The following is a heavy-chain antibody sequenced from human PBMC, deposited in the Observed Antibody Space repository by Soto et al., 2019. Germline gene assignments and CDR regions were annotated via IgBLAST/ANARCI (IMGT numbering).Heavy chain of an antibody. V-gene: IGHV3-30-3*01. CDR2: ISYDGSNK. CDR1: GFTFSSYA. D-gene: IGHD6-19*01. CDR3: ARDPVYSSGWHFDY. Sequence: QVQLVESGGGVVQPGRSLRLSCAASGFTFSSYAMHWVRQAPGKGLEWVAVISYDGSNKYYADSVKGRFTISRDNSKNTLYLQMNSLRAEDTAVYYCARDPVYSSGWHFDYWGQGTLVTVSS. J-gene: IGHJ4*02.